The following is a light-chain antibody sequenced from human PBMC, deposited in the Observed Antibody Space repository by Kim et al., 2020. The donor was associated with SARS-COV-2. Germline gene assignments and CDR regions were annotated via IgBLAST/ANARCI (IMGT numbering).Light chain of an antibody. Sequence: VSPGERATLSCRASQSVSSNLAWYQQKPGQAPRLLIYGASTRATGIPARFSGSGSGTEFTLTISSLQSEDFAVYYCQQYNNWTPWTFGQGTK. CDR3: QQYNNWTPWT. CDR1: QSVSSN. CDR2: GAS. J-gene: IGKJ1*01. V-gene: IGKV3-15*01.